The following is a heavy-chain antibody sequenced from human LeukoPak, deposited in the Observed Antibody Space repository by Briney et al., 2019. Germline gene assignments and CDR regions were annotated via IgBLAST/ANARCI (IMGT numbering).Heavy chain of an antibody. J-gene: IGHJ4*02. Sequence: SETLSLTCAVYGGSFSGYYWSWIRRPPGKGLEWIGEINHSGSTNYNPSLKSRVTISVDTSKNQFSLKLSSVTAAVTAVYYCARFGRDGYKNLYYWGQGTLVTVSS. CDR3: ARFGRDGYKNLYY. CDR1: GGSFSGYY. V-gene: IGHV4-34*01. CDR2: INHSGST. D-gene: IGHD5-24*01.